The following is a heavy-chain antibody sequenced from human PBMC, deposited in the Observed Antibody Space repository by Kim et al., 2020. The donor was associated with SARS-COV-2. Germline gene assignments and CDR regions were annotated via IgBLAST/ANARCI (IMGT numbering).Heavy chain of an antibody. D-gene: IGHD7-27*01. CDR3: AKGSRPGAGLYGMYV. Sequence: GGSLRLSCAASGFTFDDYAMHWVRQAPGKGLEWVSGISWNSVSIGYADSVKGRFTISRDNAKNSLYLQMNSLRAEDTALYYCAKGSRPGAGLYGMYVWGQGTTVTVSS. J-gene: IGHJ6*02. CDR1: GFTFDDYA. V-gene: IGHV3-9*01. CDR2: ISWNSVSI.